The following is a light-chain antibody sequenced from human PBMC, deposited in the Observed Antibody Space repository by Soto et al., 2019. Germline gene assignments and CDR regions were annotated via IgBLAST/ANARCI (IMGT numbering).Light chain of an antibody. CDR2: RNN. CDR3: AAWDDSLSGWV. CDR1: SSNIGSNY. J-gene: IGLJ3*02. V-gene: IGLV1-47*01. Sequence: QCVLTQPPSESGTPGQRVTISCSGSSSNIGSNYVYWYQQLPGTAPKLLIYRNNQRPSGVPDRFSGSKSGTSASLAISGLRSEDEADYYCAAWDDSLSGWVFGGGTKLTV.